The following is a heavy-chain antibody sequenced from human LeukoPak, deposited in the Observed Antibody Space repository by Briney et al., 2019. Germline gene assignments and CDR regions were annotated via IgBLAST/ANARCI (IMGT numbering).Heavy chain of an antibody. Sequence: QPSETLSLTCTVSGGSISSYYWSWIRQPPGKGLEWIGYMYHSGSTNYNPSLKSRVTISVDTSKNQFSLKLSSVTAADTAVYYCARFGVAGTAGVAFDIWGQGTMVTVSS. CDR1: GGSISSYY. D-gene: IGHD6-19*01. V-gene: IGHV4-59*01. CDR2: MYHSGST. J-gene: IGHJ3*02. CDR3: ARFGVAGTAGVAFDI.